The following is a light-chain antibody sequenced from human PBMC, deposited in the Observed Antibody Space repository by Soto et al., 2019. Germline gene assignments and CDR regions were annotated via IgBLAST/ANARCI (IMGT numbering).Light chain of an antibody. CDR1: QSISSW. V-gene: IGKV1-5*01. J-gene: IGKJ1*01. CDR3: QQYNSYPWT. Sequence: DIQITHSPSTLSASVGDRVTITCRASQSISSWLAWYQQKPGKAPKLLIYDASSLESGVPSRFSGSGSGTEFTLTITSLQPDDFATYYCQQYNSYPWTFGQGTKVDIK. CDR2: DAS.